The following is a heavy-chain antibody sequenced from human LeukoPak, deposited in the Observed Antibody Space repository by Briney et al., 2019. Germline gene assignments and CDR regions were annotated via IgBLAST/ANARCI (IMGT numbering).Heavy chain of an antibody. V-gene: IGHV3-74*01. CDR2: INSDGSST. CDR1: GFSFSSYW. D-gene: IGHD3-16*01. J-gene: IGHJ3*02. CDR3: GRGSSMIQNALDI. Sequence: GGSLRLSCVASGFSFSSYWMHWVRQAPGKWLVWVSRINSDGSSTSYADSVKGRFTISRDNAKNTLYLQMDSLRAEDTAVYYCGRGSSMIQNALDIWGQGTMVTVSS.